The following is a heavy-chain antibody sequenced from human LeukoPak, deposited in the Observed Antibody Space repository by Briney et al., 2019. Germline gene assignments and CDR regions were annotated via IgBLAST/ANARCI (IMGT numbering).Heavy chain of an antibody. D-gene: IGHD2/OR15-2a*01. CDR2: IKADGSGT. J-gene: IGHJ6*02. V-gene: IGHV3-43*02. CDR1: GFTIGPYA. CDR3: ATWAFYHNLDV. Sequence: GALRLSCAASGFTIGPYAMYWVRQGPGRGLEWVSVIKADGSGTFYADSVRGRFTTSRDNSKNSLYLQMNRLTSEDTALYYCATWAFYHNLDVWGHGTTVIVSS.